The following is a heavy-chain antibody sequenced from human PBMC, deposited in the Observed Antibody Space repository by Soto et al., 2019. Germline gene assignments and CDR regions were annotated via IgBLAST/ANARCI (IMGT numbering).Heavy chain of an antibody. J-gene: IGHJ5*02. CDR3: ARDEVAARPGDWFDP. D-gene: IGHD6-6*01. CDR2: ISSSSSYI. Sequence: EVQLVESGGGLVKPGGSLRLSCAASGFTFSSYSMNWVRQAPGKGLEWVSSISSSSSYIYYADSVKGRFTISRDNAKNSLYLQMNSLRAEDTAVYYCARDEVAARPGDWFDPWGQGTLVTVSS. CDR1: GFTFSSYS. V-gene: IGHV3-21*01.